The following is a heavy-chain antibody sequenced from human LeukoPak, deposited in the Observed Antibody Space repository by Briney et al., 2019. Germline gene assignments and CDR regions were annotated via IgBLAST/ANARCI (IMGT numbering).Heavy chain of an antibody. CDR1: GYTLTELS. CDR2: FDPEDGET. CDR3: ARKGCGGDWCALNY. V-gene: IGHV1-24*01. D-gene: IGHD2-21*02. Sequence: EASVKVSCKVSGYTLTELSMHWVRQAPGKGLEWMGGFDPEDGETIYAQKFQGRVTMTEDTSTDTAYMELSSLRSEDTAVYYCARKGCGGDWCALNYWGQGTLVTVS. J-gene: IGHJ4*02.